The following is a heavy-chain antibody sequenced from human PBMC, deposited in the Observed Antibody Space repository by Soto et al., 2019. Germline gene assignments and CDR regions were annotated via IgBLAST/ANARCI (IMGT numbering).Heavy chain of an antibody. CDR3: AREGYCSGGSCYIDY. Sequence: GGSLRLSCAASGFTFSSYGMHWVRQAPGKGLEWVAVIWYDGSNKYYADSVKGRFTISRDNSKNTLYLQMNSLRAEDTAVYYCAREGYCSGGSCYIDYWGQGTLVTVSS. D-gene: IGHD2-15*01. J-gene: IGHJ4*02. V-gene: IGHV3-33*01. CDR2: IWYDGSNK. CDR1: GFTFSSYG.